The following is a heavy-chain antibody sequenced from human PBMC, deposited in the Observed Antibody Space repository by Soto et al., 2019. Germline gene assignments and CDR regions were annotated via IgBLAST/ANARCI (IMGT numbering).Heavy chain of an antibody. J-gene: IGHJ4*02. CDR1: GFTLSSFA. CDR2: ISGSGDGT. D-gene: IGHD5-18*01. Sequence: GGSLRLSCAASGFTLSSFALSWVRQAPGKGLEWVSAISGSGDGTDYADSVKGRFTISRDNSKNTLYLQMNSLRAEDTAVYYCAGPGYSSQDYWGQGALVTVSS. CDR3: AGPGYSSQDY. V-gene: IGHV3-23*01.